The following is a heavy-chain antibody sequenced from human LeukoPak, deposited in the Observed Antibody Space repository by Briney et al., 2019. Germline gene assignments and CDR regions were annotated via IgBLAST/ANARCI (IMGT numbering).Heavy chain of an antibody. J-gene: IGHJ4*02. Sequence: GGSLRLSCAASGFTFSSYAMSGFLQAPGKGLVWGSAISCSGGSTYYTDSVKGRFTISRDNSKNTLYLQMNSLKAEDTAVYYCAKFYYDFWCCYFDYWGQGTLVTVSS. CDR2: ISCSGGST. CDR3: AKFYYDFWCCYFDY. V-gene: IGHV3-23*01. CDR1: GFTFSSYA. D-gene: IGHD3-3*01.